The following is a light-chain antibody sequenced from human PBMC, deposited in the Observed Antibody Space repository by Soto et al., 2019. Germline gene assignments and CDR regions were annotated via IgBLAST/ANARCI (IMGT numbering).Light chain of an antibody. V-gene: IGLV2-18*02. J-gene: IGLJ2*01. CDR1: SSDVGRYNH. CDR2: DVN. CDR3: SSYTCITTLLVV. Sequence: QSALTQTPSVSGSPGQSVTISCTGTSSDVGRYNHVSWYQQSPGKAPKLMIFDVNNRPSGVPDRFSGSKSGNTASLTISGLQAEDEADYYCSSYTCITTLLVVFGGGTKVTVL.